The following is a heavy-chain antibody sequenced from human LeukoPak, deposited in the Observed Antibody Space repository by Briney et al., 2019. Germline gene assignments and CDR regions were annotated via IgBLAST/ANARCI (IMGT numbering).Heavy chain of an antibody. J-gene: IGHJ4*02. CDR2: ISSSGSTI. V-gene: IGHV3-48*03. CDR3: AKDSGYSYGLYYFDY. Sequence: PGGSLRLSCAASGFTFSSYEMNWVRQAPGKGLEWVSYISSSGSTIYYADSVKGRFTISRDNAKNSLYLQMNSLRAEDTALYYCAKDSGYSYGLYYFDYWGQGTLVTVSS. D-gene: IGHD5-18*01. CDR1: GFTFSSYE.